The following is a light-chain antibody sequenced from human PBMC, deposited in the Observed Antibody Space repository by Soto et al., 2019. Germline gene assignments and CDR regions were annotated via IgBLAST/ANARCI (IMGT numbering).Light chain of an antibody. J-gene: IGLJ1*01. CDR1: SGDVGGYNY. Sequence: QSVLTQPASVSGSPGQSITISCTGTSGDVGGYNYVSWYQQHPGKAPKLMTYDVSDRPSGVSIRFSASKSGNTASLTIFGLQAEDEADYYCCSYTSSSTPWVFGTGTKVTVL. CDR2: DVS. CDR3: CSYTSSSTPWV. V-gene: IGLV2-14*03.